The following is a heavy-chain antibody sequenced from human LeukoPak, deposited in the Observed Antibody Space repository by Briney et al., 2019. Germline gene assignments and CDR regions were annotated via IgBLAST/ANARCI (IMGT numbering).Heavy chain of an antibody. D-gene: IGHD6-13*01. J-gene: IGHJ3*02. CDR2: IYYSGST. V-gene: IGHV4-30-4*01. Sequence: SETLSLTCAVSGGSISSGDYYWSWIRQPPGKGLEWIGYIYYSGSTYYNPSLKSRVTISVDTSKNQFSLKLSSVTAADTAVYYCARHYSSSSAFDIWGQGTMVTVSS. CDR3: ARHYSSSSAFDI. CDR1: GGSISSGDYY.